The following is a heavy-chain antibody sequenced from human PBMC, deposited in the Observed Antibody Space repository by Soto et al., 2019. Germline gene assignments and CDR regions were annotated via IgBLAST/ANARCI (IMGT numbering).Heavy chain of an antibody. V-gene: IGHV4-59*08. Sequence: SETLSLTCTVSGGAISSYYWSWIRQPPGKGLEWIGYIYYSGSTNYNPSLKSRVTISVDTSKNQFSLKLTSVTAADTAVDYCARLGAYYPYLEPRGPGTLVTVS. CDR3: ARLGAYYPYLEP. D-gene: IGHD3-22*01. CDR1: GGAISSYY. J-gene: IGHJ5*02. CDR2: IYYSGST.